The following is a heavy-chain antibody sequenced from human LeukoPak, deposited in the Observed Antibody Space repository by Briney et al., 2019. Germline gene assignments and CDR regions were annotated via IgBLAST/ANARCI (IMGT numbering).Heavy chain of an antibody. D-gene: IGHD3-9*01. CDR1: GYSISSGYY. CDR3: ARGRAYYDILTGYLNNWFDP. Sequence: SETLSLTCTVSGYSISSGYYWGWIRQPPGKGLEWTGSIDHSGSTDYNPSLKSRITISVDTSKNQFSLKLSSVTAADTAVYYCARGRAYYDILTGYLNNWFDPWGQGTLVTVSS. V-gene: IGHV4-38-2*02. CDR2: IDHSGST. J-gene: IGHJ5*02.